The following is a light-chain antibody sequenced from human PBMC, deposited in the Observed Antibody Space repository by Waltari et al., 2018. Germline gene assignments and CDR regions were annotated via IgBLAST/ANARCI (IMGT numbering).Light chain of an antibody. J-gene: IGKJ2*01. Sequence: EMVLTQSPGTLPLSPGDSATLSCRARQSVRRSYLAWYQQTPGQAPRLLIYGASNRATGIPDRFSGSGSGTDFTLSIRRLEPEDFAVYYCQLYGSSPYTFGQGTKLEIK. V-gene: IGKV3-20*01. CDR1: QSVRRSY. CDR3: QLYGSSPYT. CDR2: GAS.